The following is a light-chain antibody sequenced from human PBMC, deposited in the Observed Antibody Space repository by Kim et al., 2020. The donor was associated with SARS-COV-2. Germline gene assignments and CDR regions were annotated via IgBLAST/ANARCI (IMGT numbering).Light chain of an antibody. CDR1: NLSHKY. CDR3: QAWDRSTAV. V-gene: IGLV3-1*01. CDR2: NDN. J-gene: IGLJ2*01. Sequence: SYELTQPPSISVSPGQTASITCSGDNLSHKYTYWYQQKPGQSPVLVIYNDNKQPSGIPERFSGSNSGNTATLTVSGTQAMDEADYYCQAWDRSTAVFGGGTQLTVL.